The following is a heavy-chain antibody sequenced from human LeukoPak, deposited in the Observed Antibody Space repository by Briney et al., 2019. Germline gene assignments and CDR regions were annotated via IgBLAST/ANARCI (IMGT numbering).Heavy chain of an antibody. CDR3: AKFYNSGWDAFDI. J-gene: IGHJ3*02. CDR2: ISGSAGST. D-gene: IGHD6-19*01. V-gene: IGHV3-23*01. CDR1: GFTFSSYA. Sequence: PGGSLRLSCAASGFTFSSYAMSCVRQAPGKGLEWVSAISGSAGSTYYADSVKGRFTISRDNSKNTLYLQMNSLRAEDTAVYYCAKFYNSGWDAFDIWGQGTMVTVSS.